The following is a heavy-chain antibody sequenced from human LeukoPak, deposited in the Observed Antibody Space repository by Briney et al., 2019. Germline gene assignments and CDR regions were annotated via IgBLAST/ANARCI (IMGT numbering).Heavy chain of an antibody. Sequence: GGSLRLSCAASGFTFSSYAMSWVRQAPGKGLEWVSAISGSGVSTYYADSVKGRFTISRDNSKNTLYLQMNSLRAEDTAVYYCAKDILLWFGEFMSPDYWGQGTLVTVSS. CDR1: GFTFSSYA. CDR2: ISGSGVST. V-gene: IGHV3-23*01. J-gene: IGHJ4*02. D-gene: IGHD3-10*01. CDR3: AKDILLWFGEFMSPDY.